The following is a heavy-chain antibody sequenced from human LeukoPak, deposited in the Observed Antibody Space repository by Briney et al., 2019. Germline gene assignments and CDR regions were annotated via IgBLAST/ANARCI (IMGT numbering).Heavy chain of an antibody. V-gene: IGHV3-23*01. Sequence: GGSLRLSFAASGFTFSSYAMSWVRQGPGKGLEWASAISGSGGSTYYADSVKGRFTISRDNSKNTLYLQMNSLRAEDTAVYYCAKGPSSTNYNWFDPWGQGTLVTVSS. J-gene: IGHJ5*02. CDR3: AKGPSSTNYNWFDP. CDR1: GFTFSSYA. CDR2: ISGSGGST. D-gene: IGHD2-2*01.